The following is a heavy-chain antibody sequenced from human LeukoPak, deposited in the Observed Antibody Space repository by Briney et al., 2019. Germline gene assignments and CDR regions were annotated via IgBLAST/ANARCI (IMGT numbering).Heavy chain of an antibody. J-gene: IGHJ4*02. Sequence: SQTLSLTFTVSGGSISSGGYYWSWIRQPPGKGLEWIGYIYYSGSTYYNPSLKSRVTISVDTSKNQFSLKLSSVTAADTAVYYCAREGPLEGATTNYFDYWGQGTLVTVSS. CDR2: IYYSGST. V-gene: IGHV4-30-4*01. CDR3: AREGPLEGATTNYFDY. CDR1: GGSISSGGYY. D-gene: IGHD5-12*01.